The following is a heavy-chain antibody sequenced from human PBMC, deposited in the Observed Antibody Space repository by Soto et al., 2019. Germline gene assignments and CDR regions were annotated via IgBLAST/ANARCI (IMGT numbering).Heavy chain of an antibody. J-gene: IGHJ4*02. CDR3: TRKPSGTIDY. D-gene: IGHD5-12*01. V-gene: IGHV3-23*01. Sequence: GGSLRLSCEPSGFTFSSYTMSWVRQAPGKGLEWVSAISGSGGRTYYADFVKGRFTISRDNSKSTVYLQMNTLRVEDTAVYYCTRKPSGTIDYWGQGTLVTVSS. CDR1: GFTFSSYT. CDR2: ISGSGGRT.